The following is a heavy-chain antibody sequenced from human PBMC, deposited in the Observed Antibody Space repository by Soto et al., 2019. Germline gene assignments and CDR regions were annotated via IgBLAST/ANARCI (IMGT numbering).Heavy chain of an antibody. Sequence: GGSLRLSCAASGFTFSSYSMNWVRQAPGKGLEWVSYITGSSNIIYYADSVKGRFTISRDNTKKTLFLQMNSLRAEDTAVYYCAKEGLYDSRGFYYGGWFDSWGQGTLVTVSS. D-gene: IGHD3-22*01. CDR2: ITGSSNII. J-gene: IGHJ5*01. CDR1: GFTFSSYS. V-gene: IGHV3-48*04. CDR3: AKEGLYDSRGFYYGGWFDS.